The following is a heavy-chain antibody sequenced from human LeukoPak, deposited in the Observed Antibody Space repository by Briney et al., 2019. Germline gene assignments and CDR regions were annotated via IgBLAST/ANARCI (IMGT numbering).Heavy chain of an antibody. D-gene: IGHD6-13*01. CDR3: ARENSSSSAFDI. V-gene: IGHV3-66*01. Sequence: PGGSLRLSCAAPGFTVSSNYMSWVRQAPGKGLEWVSVIYSGGSTYYADSVKGRFTISRDNSKNTLYLQMNSLRAEDTAVYYCARENSSSSAFDIWGQGTMVAVSS. CDR1: GFTVSSNY. CDR2: IYSGGST. J-gene: IGHJ3*02.